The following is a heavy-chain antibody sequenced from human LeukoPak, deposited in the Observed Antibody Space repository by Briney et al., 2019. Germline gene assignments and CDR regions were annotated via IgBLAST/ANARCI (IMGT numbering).Heavy chain of an antibody. CDR1: GYTFTSYG. D-gene: IGHD3-22*01. CDR2: ISAYNGNT. J-gene: IGHJ4*02. CDR3: ARGATYYYDSSGYYFDY. V-gene: IGHV1-18*01. Sequence: VSVKDSCKASGYTFTSYGISWVRQAPGQGLEWMGWISAYNGNTNYAQKLQGRVTMTTDTSTSTAYMELRSLRSDDTAVYYCARGATYYYDSSGYYFDYWGQGTLVTVSS.